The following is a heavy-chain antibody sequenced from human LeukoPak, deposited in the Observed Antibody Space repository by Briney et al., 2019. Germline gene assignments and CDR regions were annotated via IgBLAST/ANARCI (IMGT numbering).Heavy chain of an antibody. CDR3: ARAPQVAYYDFWSGYYTDDDAFDI. V-gene: IGHV1-8*01. CDR1: GYTFTSYG. J-gene: IGHJ3*02. CDR2: MNPNSGNT. Sequence: GASVKVSCKASGYTFTSYGINWVRQATGQGLEWMGWMNPNSGNTGYAQKFQGRVTMTRNTSISTAYMELSSLRSEDTAVYYCARAPQVAYYDFWSGYYTDDDAFDIWGQGTMVTVSS. D-gene: IGHD3-3*01.